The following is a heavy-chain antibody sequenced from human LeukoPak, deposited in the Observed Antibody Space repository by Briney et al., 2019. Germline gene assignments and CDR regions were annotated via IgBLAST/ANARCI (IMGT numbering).Heavy chain of an antibody. CDR2: IYTSAST. Sequence: SETLSLTCAVYGGSFSGYYWSWIRQPAGKGLEWIGRIYTSASTNYNPSLKSRVTISVDTAKNQFSLKLSSVTAADTAVYYCARVRYFDSGGYYYDFDFWGQGTLVTVSS. D-gene: IGHD3-22*01. J-gene: IGHJ4*02. CDR3: ARVRYFDSGGYYYDFDF. V-gene: IGHV4-59*10. CDR1: GGSFSGYY.